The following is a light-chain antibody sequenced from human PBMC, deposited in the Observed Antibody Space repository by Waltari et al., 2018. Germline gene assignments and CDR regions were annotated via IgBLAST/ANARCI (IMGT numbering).Light chain of an antibody. V-gene: IGLV2-14*01. Sequence: QSALTQPASVSGSPGHSITLSCTGTSSHVGGYTWVSWYQQPPGKAPKLMIYAVSNRPSGVSNRFSGSQSGNTASLTISGLQAEDEADYYCCSYTTSSTYFFGTGTKVTVL. CDR3: CSYTTSSTYF. CDR2: AVS. J-gene: IGLJ1*01. CDR1: SSHVGGYTW.